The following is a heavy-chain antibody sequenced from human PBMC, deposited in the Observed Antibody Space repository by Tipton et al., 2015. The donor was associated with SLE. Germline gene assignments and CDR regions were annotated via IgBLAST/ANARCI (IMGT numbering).Heavy chain of an antibody. V-gene: IGHV3-7*01. J-gene: IGHJ4*02. Sequence: GSLRLSCEASGIAFSSYSMSWVRQAPGKGLEWVTNIKQDGREKYYVDSVKGRFTISRDNAKNSLYLQMNSLRAEDTAVYYCARHYYGSGNYFDYWGQGTLVTASS. D-gene: IGHD3-10*01. CDR1: GIAFSSYS. CDR2: IKQDGREK. CDR3: ARHYYGSGNYFDY.